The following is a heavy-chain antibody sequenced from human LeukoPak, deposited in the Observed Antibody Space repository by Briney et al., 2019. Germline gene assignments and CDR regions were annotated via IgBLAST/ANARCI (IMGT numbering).Heavy chain of an antibody. D-gene: IGHD2-15*01. CDR1: GFTFSSYE. V-gene: IGHV3-48*03. J-gene: IGHJ6*03. CDR2: VSSSGSTI. Sequence: GGSLRLSCAASGFTFSSYEMNWVRQAPGKGLEWVSYVSSSGSTIYYADPVKGRFTISRDNAKNSLYLQMNSLRAEDTAVYYCARVLRYCSGGNCYSGGLGYMDVWGKGTTVTISS. CDR3: ARVLRYCSGGNCYSGGLGYMDV.